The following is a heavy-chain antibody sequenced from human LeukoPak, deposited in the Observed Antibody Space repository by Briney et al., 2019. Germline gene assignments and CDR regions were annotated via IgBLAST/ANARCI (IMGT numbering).Heavy chain of an antibody. J-gene: IGHJ3*02. CDR3: ARDKGGRDGYREDAFDI. CDR1: GFTFDDYV. D-gene: IGHD5-24*01. Sequence: PGGSLRLSCAASGFTFDDYVMHWVRQAPGKGLEWVSLISGDGGSTYYADSVKGRFSISRDNSKNSLYLQMNSLRAEDTALYYCARDKGGRDGYREDAFDIWGQGTMVTVSS. V-gene: IGHV3-43*02. CDR2: ISGDGGST.